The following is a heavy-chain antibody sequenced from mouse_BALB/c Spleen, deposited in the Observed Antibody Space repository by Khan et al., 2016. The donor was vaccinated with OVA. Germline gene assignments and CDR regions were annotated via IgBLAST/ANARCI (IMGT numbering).Heavy chain of an antibody. CDR2: INPRTSYT. J-gene: IGHJ4*01. D-gene: IGHD2-14*01. V-gene: IGHV1-4*01. CDR1: GYTFTSNT. CDR3: ARRTTGYAMDY. Sequence: VQLQQSGAELARPGASVKMSCKASGYTFTSNTMHWVKQRPGQGLEWIGYINPRTSYTNYNQKFKDKATLTADKSSSTAYMQLSSRTSEDSAVYYGARRTTGYAMDYWGQGTSVTGSS.